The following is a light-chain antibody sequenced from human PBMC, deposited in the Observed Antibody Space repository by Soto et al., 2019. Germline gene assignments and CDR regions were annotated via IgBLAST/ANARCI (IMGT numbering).Light chain of an antibody. J-gene: IGLJ2*01. CDR2: QDD. CDR1: KLGDKY. V-gene: IGLV3-1*01. Sequence: SYELTQPPSVSVSPGQTASITCSGDKLGDKYASWYQQKPGQSPVLIIYQDDKRPSGIPERFSGSTSGNTATLTISGTQAMDEADFYCQAWHSNTAAFGGGTKLTVL. CDR3: QAWHSNTAA.